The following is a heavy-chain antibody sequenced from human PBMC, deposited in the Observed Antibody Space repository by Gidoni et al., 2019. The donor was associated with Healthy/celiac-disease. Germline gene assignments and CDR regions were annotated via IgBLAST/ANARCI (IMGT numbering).Heavy chain of an antibody. D-gene: IGHD6-19*01. Sequence: EVQLVESGGGLVKPGGSLRLSCAASGFPFSSYSMNWVRQAPGKGLEWVSSISSSSSYIYYADLVKGRFTISRDNAKNSLYLQMNSLRAEDTAVYYCARGRSVAGNERKYYYYGMDVWGQGTTVTVSS. V-gene: IGHV3-21*01. CDR2: ISSSSSYI. J-gene: IGHJ6*02. CDR1: GFPFSSYS. CDR3: ARGRSVAGNERKYYYYGMDV.